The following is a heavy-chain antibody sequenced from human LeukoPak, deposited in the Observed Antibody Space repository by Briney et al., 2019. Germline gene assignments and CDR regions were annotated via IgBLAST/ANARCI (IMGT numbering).Heavy chain of an antibody. D-gene: IGHD2-2*01. CDR3: ARDSSPEGSDY. CDR1: EFTFSSYS. CDR2: ISSSSSTI. V-gene: IGHV3-48*04. Sequence: PGGSLRLSCAASEFTFSSYSMNWVRQAPGKGLEWVSYISSSSSTIYYADSVKGRFTISRDNAKNSLYLQMNSLRAEDTAVYYCARDSSPEGSDYWGQGTLVTVSS. J-gene: IGHJ4*02.